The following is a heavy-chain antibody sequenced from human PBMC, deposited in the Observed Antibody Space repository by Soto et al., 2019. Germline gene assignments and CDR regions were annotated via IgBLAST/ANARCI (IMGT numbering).Heavy chain of an antibody. J-gene: IGHJ5*02. CDR2: IYPGDSDT. V-gene: IGHV5-51*01. D-gene: IGHD1-26*01. CDR1: GYSFPTYW. Sequence: GESLKISCKGSGYSFPTYWIAWVRQMPGKGLEWMGIIYPGDSDTTYSPSFQGQVTISADKSITTSYLQWSSLKASDTAMYYCPRQVGARRRNWFDPWGQGTLVTVSS. CDR3: PRQVGARRRNWFDP.